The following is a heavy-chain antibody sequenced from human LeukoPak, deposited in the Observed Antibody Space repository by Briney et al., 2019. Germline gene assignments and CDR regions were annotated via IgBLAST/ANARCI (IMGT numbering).Heavy chain of an antibody. CDR1: GDSVSSHY. CDR3: ARYSNHVDYFDS. J-gene: IGHJ4*02. V-gene: IGHV4-59*02. CDR2: VYYTGTS. D-gene: IGHD4-11*01. Sequence: PSETLSLTCTVSGDSVSSHYWSWIWQPPGKGLEWIAYVYYTGTSNYNPSLKSRVTISIDTSKNQFSLKLISVTAADTAVYYCARYSNHVDYFDSWGQGTLVTVSS.